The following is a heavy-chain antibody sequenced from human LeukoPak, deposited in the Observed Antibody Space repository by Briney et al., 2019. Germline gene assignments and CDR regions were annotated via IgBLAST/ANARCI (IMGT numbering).Heavy chain of an antibody. V-gene: IGHV3-30*18. CDR3: AKDEENYYGSGSFDY. CDR1: GFTFSSYG. Sequence: GRSLRLSCAASGFTFSSYGMHWVRQAPGKGLEWVAVISYDGSNKYYADSVKGRFTISRDNSKNTLYLQMNSLRAEDTAVYYCAKDEENYYGSGSFDYWGQGTLVTVSS. J-gene: IGHJ4*02. D-gene: IGHD3-10*01. CDR2: ISYDGSNK.